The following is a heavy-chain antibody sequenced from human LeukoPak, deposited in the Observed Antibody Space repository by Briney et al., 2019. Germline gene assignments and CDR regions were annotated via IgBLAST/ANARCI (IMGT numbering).Heavy chain of an antibody. CDR3: ARHSYYSSACPTLDF. Sequence: PSETLSLTCTVSGGSISSSSYYWGWIRQPPGKGLEWIGSIYYSGTTYHNPSLKSRVTISVDTSNHQFSLKLSSVTPADTAVYYCARHSYYSSACPTLDFWGQGTLVTVSS. J-gene: IGHJ4*02. CDR2: IYYSGTT. CDR1: GGSISSSSYY. D-gene: IGHD4-11*01. V-gene: IGHV4-39*01.